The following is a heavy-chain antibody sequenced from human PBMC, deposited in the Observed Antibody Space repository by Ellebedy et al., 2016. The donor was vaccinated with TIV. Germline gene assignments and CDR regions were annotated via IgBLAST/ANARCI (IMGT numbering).Heavy chain of an antibody. V-gene: IGHV1-46*01. CDR1: GYTFTSYY. CDR2: INPSGGST. D-gene: IGHD4-17*01. CDR3: ARRGENDYGDYSVDY. Sequence: AASVKVSCKASGYTFTSYYMHWARQAPGQGLEWMGIINPSGGSTSYAQKFQGRVTMTRDTSTSTVYMELSSLRSEDTAVYYCARRGENDYGDYSVDYWGQGTLVTVSS. J-gene: IGHJ4*02.